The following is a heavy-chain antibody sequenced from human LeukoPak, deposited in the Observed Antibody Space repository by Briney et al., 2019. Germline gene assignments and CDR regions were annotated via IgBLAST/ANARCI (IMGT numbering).Heavy chain of an antibody. CDR1: GFTFTSSA. Sequence: SVKVSCKASGFTFTSSAMQWVRQARGQRLEWIGWIVVGSGNTNYAQKFQERVTITRDISTSTAYMELSSLRSEDTAVYYCSAARVGTFDPWGQGTLVTVSS. V-gene: IGHV1-58*02. CDR2: IVVGSGNT. D-gene: IGHD4-23*01. J-gene: IGHJ5*02. CDR3: SAARVGTFDP.